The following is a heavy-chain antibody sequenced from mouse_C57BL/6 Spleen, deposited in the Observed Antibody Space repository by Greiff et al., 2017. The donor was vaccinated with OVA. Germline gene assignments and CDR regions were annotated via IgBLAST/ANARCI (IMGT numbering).Heavy chain of an antibody. D-gene: IGHD1-1*01. CDR1: GYSITSGYY. Sequence: EVQLVESGPGLVKPSQSLSLTCSVTGYSITSGYYWNWIRQFPGNKLEWMGYISYDGSNNYNPSLKNRISITRDTSKNQFFLKLNSVTTEDTATYYCARDYGSSSPFAYWGQGTLVTVSA. CDR3: ARDYGSSSPFAY. J-gene: IGHJ3*01. V-gene: IGHV3-6*01. CDR2: ISYDGSN.